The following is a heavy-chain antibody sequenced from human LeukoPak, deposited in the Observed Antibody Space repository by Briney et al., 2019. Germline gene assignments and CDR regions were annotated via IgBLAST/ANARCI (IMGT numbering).Heavy chain of an antibody. CDR2: IYRTGST. Sequence: PSGTLSLTCAVSGGSISTTNWWSWVRQPPGKGLEWIGEIYRTGSTNYKPSLKSRVTISVDKSKNQFSLRLSSVTAADTAVYYCARDRATAGQTDAYDIWGQGTMVTVSS. CDR1: GGSISTTNW. CDR3: ARDRATAGQTDAYDI. D-gene: IGHD6-13*01. J-gene: IGHJ3*02. V-gene: IGHV4-4*02.